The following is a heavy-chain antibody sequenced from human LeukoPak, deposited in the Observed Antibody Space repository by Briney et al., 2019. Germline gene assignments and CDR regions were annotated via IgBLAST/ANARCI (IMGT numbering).Heavy chain of an antibody. J-gene: IGHJ6*02. Sequence: PGGSLRLSCAASGFTFSSYAMSWVRQAPGKGLEWVANIKQDGSEKYYVDSVKGRFTISRDNAKNSLYLQMNSLRAEDTAVYYCAREKYYDFWSGYFIPPNQRGMDVWGQGTTVTVSS. D-gene: IGHD3-3*01. CDR3: AREKYYDFWSGYFIPPNQRGMDV. CDR2: IKQDGSEK. V-gene: IGHV3-7*03. CDR1: GFTFSSYA.